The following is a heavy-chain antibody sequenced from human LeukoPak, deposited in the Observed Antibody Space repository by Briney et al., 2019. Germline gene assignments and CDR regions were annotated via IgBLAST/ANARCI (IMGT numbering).Heavy chain of an antibody. CDR1: GFTFSSYA. Sequence: GGSLRLSCAAPGFTFSSYAMHWVRQAPGKGLEWVAVISYDGSNKYYADSVKGRFTISRDNSKNTLYLQMNSLRAEDTAVYYCARDLGTTSFDYWGQGTLVTVSS. J-gene: IGHJ4*02. D-gene: IGHD1-1*01. V-gene: IGHV3-30-3*01. CDR3: ARDLGTTSFDY. CDR2: ISYDGSNK.